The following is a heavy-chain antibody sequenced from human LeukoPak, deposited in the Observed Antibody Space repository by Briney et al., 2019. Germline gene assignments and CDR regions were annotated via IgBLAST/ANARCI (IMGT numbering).Heavy chain of an antibody. Sequence: GGSLRLSCAPSGFTFSSYGMHWVRQAPGKGLEWVAVIWYDGSNKYYADSVKGRFTISRDNAKNSVYLQMNSLRDEDTAVYYCARELGYCSGTTCSVHYYGMDVWGQGTTVTVSS. V-gene: IGHV3-33*01. D-gene: IGHD2-2*01. J-gene: IGHJ6*02. CDR3: ARELGYCSGTTCSVHYYGMDV. CDR2: IWYDGSNK. CDR1: GFTFSSYG.